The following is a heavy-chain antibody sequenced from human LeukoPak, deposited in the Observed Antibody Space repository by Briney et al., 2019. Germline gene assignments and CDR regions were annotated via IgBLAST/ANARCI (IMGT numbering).Heavy chain of an antibody. CDR3: AKEEGTYYYGSGLIDY. V-gene: IGHV3-30*04. D-gene: IGHD3-10*01. Sequence: GGSLRLSCTASDFNFGDYAMSWFRQAPGKGLEWVAIISYEGSNTYYADSVKGRFTISRDNSKNTLYLQMNSLRAEDAAVYYCAKEEGTYYYGSGLIDYWGQGTLVTVS. CDR2: ISYEGSNT. J-gene: IGHJ4*02. CDR1: DFNFGDYA.